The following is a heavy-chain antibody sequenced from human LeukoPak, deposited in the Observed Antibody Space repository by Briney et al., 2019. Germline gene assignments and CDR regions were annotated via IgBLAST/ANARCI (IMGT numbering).Heavy chain of an antibody. V-gene: IGHV4-38-2*02. CDR1: GYSISSGYY. J-gene: IGHJ4*02. CDR3: ARAAHSGSLAPFDY. D-gene: IGHD1-26*01. CDR2: IYHSGST. Sequence: PSETLSLTCTVSGYSISSGYYWGWIRQPPGKGLEWIGSIYHSGSTYYNSSLKSRVTISVDTSKNQFSLKLSSVTAADTAVYYCARAAHSGSLAPFDYWGQGTLVTVSS.